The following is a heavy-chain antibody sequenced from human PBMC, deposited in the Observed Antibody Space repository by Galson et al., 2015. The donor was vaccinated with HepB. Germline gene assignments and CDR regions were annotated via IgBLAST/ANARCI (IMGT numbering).Heavy chain of an antibody. V-gene: IGHV1-18*01. CDR1: GYTFTSYG. Sequence: SVKVSCKASGYTFTSYGISWVRQAPGQGLEWMGWISAYNGNTNYAQKLQGRVTMTTDTSTSTAYMELRSLRSDDTAVYYCATSQWLVSPADYWGQGTLVTVSS. CDR3: ATSQWLVSPADY. CDR2: ISAYNGNT. D-gene: IGHD6-19*01. J-gene: IGHJ4*02.